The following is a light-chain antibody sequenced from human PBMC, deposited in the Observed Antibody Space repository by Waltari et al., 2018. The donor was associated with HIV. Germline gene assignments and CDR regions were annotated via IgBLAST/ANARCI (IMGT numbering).Light chain of an antibody. CDR3: SSYTSASTLVL. CDR1: SSDVGGYNY. J-gene: IGLJ2*01. V-gene: IGLV2-14*01. Sequence: QSALTQPASVSGSPGQSITISCTGTSSDVGGYNYVSWYQQPPDKAPKLMLYEVSNRPSGVSHRFSGSKSGNTASLTISGLQAEDEADYYCSSYTSASTLVLFGGGTKLTVL. CDR2: EVS.